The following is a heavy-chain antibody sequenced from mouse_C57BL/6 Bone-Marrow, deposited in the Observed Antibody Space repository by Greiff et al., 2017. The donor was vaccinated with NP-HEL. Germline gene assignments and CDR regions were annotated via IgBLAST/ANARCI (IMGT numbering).Heavy chain of an antibody. CDR3: ARPYDYDVAWFAY. CDR2: ISSGGSYT. D-gene: IGHD2-4*01. Sequence: EVNVVESGGDLVKPGGSLKLSCAASGFTFSSYGMSWVRQTPDKRLEWVATISSGGSYTYYPASVTGRFTISRDNAKNILYLQMSSLKAEDTAMYYCARPYDYDVAWFAYGGQGTLVTVSA. V-gene: IGHV5-6*01. CDR1: GFTFSSYG. J-gene: IGHJ3*01.